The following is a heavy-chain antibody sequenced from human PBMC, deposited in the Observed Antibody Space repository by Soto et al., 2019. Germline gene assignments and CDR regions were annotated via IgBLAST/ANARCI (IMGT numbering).Heavy chain of an antibody. CDR3: ARDQSLWFGELYGVDY. CDR1: GFTFSSYA. V-gene: IGHV3-30*04. Sequence: GGSLRLSCAASGFTFSSYAMHWVRQAPGKGLEWVAVISYDGSNKYYADSVKGRFTISRDNSKNTLYLQMNSLRAEDMAVYYCARDQSLWFGELYGVDYWGQGTLVTVSS. D-gene: IGHD3-10*01. CDR2: ISYDGSNK. J-gene: IGHJ4*02.